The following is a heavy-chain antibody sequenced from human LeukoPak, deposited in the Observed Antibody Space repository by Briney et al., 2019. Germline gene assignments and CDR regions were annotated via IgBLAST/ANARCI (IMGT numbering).Heavy chain of an antibody. D-gene: IGHD6-13*01. CDR2: ISGSGGST. CDR3: AKDSYSSSWYRAWGDWYFDL. Sequence: PGGSLRLSCAASGFTFSSYAMSWVRQAPGKGLEWVSAISGSGGSTYYADSVKGRFTISRDNSKNTLYLQMNSLRAEDTAVYYCAKDSYSSSWYRAWGDWYFDLWGRGTLVTVSS. J-gene: IGHJ2*01. CDR1: GFTFSSYA. V-gene: IGHV3-23*01.